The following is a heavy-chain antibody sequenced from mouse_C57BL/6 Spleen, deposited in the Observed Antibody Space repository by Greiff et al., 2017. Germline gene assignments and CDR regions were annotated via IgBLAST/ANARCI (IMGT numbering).Heavy chain of an antibody. Sequence: VQLQQSGPGLVAPSQSLSITCTVSGFSLPSYGVDWVRQSPGKGLEWLGVIWGVGSTNYNSALKSRLSISKDNSKSQVFLKMNSLQTDDTAMYYCAREGTGPLAYWGQGTLVTVSA. CDR1: GFSLPSYG. J-gene: IGHJ3*01. CDR3: AREGTGPLAY. D-gene: IGHD4-1*01. V-gene: IGHV2-6*01. CDR2: IWGVGST.